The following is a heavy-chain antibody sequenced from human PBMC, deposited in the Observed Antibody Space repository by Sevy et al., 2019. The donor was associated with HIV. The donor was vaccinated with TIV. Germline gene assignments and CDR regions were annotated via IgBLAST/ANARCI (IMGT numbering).Heavy chain of an antibody. CDR2: ISYDGSRK. Sequence: GGSLRLSCAASGFTFSSYTMHWVRQAPGKGLEWVAFISYDGSRKYYADSVKGRFTISRDNSKNTLYLQMNNLRAEDTAVFSGARDFALSGSYSWLAYWGEGTLVTVSS. V-gene: IGHV3-30*14. CDR3: ARDFALSGSYSWLAY. J-gene: IGHJ4*02. CDR1: GFTFSSYT. D-gene: IGHD1-26*01.